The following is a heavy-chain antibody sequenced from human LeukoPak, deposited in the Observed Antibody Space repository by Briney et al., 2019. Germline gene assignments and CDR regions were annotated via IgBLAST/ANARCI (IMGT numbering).Heavy chain of an antibody. D-gene: IGHD3-16*01. Sequence: GRSLRLSCAASGFTFSSYGMHWVRQAPGKRLEWVSVIYSGGSTYYADSVKGRFTISRDNSKNTLYLQMNSLRAEDTAVYYYARDGITDFDYWGQGTLVTVSS. CDR2: IYSGGST. CDR1: GFTFSSYG. V-gene: IGHV3-NL1*01. CDR3: ARDGITDFDY. J-gene: IGHJ4*02.